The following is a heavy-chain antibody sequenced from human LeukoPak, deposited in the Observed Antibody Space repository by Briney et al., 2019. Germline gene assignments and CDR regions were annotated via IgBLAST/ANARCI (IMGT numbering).Heavy chain of an antibody. CDR2: ISGSGGST. D-gene: IGHD2-15*01. CDR3: AKDSGVVVAAHFDY. Sequence: PGGSLRLSCAASGFTFSSYAMSWVRQAPGKGLEWVSAISGSGGSTYYADSVKGRFTISRDNAKNSLYLQMNSLRAEDTALYYCAKDSGVVVAAHFDYWGQGTLVTVSS. CDR1: GFTFSSYA. V-gene: IGHV3-23*01. J-gene: IGHJ4*02.